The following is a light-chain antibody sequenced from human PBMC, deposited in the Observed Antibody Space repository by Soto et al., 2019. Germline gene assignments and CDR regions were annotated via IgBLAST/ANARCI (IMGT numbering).Light chain of an antibody. V-gene: IGLV2-14*01. CDR3: SSYTNSSPVV. CDR1: SSEVGGYNY. Sequence: QSALTQPASVSGSPGQSITISCTGTSSEVGGYNYVSWYQQHPGKAPKLMIYDVSNWPSGVSNRFSGSKSGNTASLTISGLQAEDEADYYCSSYTNSSPVVFGTGTKLTVL. J-gene: IGLJ1*01. CDR2: DVS.